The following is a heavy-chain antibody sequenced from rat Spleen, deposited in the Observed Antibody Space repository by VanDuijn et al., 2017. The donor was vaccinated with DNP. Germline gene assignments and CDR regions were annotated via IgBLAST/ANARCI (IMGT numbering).Heavy chain of an antibody. CDR3: AKIAAGAMDA. D-gene: IGHD1-2*01. CDR2: ITGGGGTT. Sequence: EVQLVESGGGLVQPGRSLKLSCAASGFTFSYYWMAWIRQVPGKGLEWIASITGGGGTTSYPDSVKGRFTVSRDDTKSTLNLQMNSLTSEDTATYYCAKIAAGAMDAWGQGTSVTVSS. CDR1: GFTFSYYW. J-gene: IGHJ4*01. V-gene: IGHV5-31*01.